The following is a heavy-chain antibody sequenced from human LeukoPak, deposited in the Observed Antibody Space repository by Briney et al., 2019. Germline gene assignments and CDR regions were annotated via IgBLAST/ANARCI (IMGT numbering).Heavy chain of an antibody. CDR2: IYTSGST. CDR1: GDSITSYY. J-gene: IGHJ4*02. Sequence: SETLSLTCTVSGDSITSYYWSWIRQPAGKGLEWIGRIYTSGSTNYNPSLKSRVTISVDTSKNQFSLKLSSVTAADTAVYYCTGLKDCSSTSCLNWGSDYWGQGTLVTVSS. V-gene: IGHV4-4*07. D-gene: IGHD2-2*01. CDR3: TGLKDCSSTSCLNWGSDY.